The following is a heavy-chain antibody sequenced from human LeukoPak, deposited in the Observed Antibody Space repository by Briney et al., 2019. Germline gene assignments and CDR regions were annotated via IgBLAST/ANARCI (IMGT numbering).Heavy chain of an antibody. CDR1: GGSFSGYS. J-gene: IGHJ6*02. V-gene: IGHV4-34*01. CDR3: ARGSHYYYYGMDV. CDR2: INHSGST. Sequence: SETLSLTCAVYGGSFSGYSWSWIRQPPGKGLEWIGEINHSGSTNYNPSLKSRVTISVDTSKNQFSLKLSSVTAADTAVYYCARGSHYYYYGMDVWGQGTTVTVSS.